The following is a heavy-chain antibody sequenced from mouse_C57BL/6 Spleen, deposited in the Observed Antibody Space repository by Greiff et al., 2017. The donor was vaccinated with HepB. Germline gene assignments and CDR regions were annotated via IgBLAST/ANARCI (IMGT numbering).Heavy chain of an antibody. J-gene: IGHJ3*01. D-gene: IGHD1-1*01. CDR3: APYGFAY. V-gene: IGHV1-82*01. CDR2: IYPGDGDT. Sequence: QVQLKESGPELVKPGASVKISCKASGYAFSSSWMNWVKQRPGKGLEWIGRIYPGDGDTNYNGKFKGKATLTADKSSSTAYMQLSSLTSEDSAVYFCAPYGFAYWGQGTLVTVSA. CDR1: GYAFSSSW.